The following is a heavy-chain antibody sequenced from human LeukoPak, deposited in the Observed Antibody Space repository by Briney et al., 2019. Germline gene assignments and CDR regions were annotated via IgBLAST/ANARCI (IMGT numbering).Heavy chain of an antibody. J-gene: IGHJ6*02. Sequence: XSWXRXAXXXXXXXMXGVXPIFGTANYAQKFQGRVTITADESTSTAYMELSSLRSEDTAVYYCARVPGATGPYYYYGMDVWGQGTTVTVSS. V-gene: IGHV1-69*01. CDR2: VXPIFGTA. D-gene: IGHD1-26*01. CDR3: ARVPGATGPYYYYGMDV.